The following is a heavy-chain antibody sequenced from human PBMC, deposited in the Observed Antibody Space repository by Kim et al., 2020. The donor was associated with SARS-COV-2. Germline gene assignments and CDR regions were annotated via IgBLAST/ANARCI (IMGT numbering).Heavy chain of an antibody. CDR3: AKDPRWPLGDMDV. CDR1: GFTFSSYG. D-gene: IGHD2-15*01. Sequence: GGSLRLSCAASGFTFSSYGMHWVRQAPGKGLEWVAVISYDGSNKYYADSVKGRFTISRDNSKNTLYLQMNSLRAEDTAVYYCAKDPRWPLGDMDVWGKGT. CDR2: ISYDGSNK. V-gene: IGHV3-30*18. J-gene: IGHJ6*03.